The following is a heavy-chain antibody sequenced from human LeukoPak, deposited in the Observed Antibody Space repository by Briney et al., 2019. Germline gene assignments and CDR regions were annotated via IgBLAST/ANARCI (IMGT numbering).Heavy chain of an antibody. CDR2: LSGSGGST. J-gene: IGHJ3*02. Sequence: EAGGSLRLSCAASGFTFSSYAMSWVRQAPGKGLEWVSALSGSGGSTYYADSLKGRFTISRDNSKNTLYLQTNSLRAEDTAVYYCAKLGGNYGSGSYQAFDIWGQGTMVTVSS. CDR1: GFTFSSYA. D-gene: IGHD3-10*01. V-gene: IGHV3-23*01. CDR3: AKLGGNYGSGSYQAFDI.